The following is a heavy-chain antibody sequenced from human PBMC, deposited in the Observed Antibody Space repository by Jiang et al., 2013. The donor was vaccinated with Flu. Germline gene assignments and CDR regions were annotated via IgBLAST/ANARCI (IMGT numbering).Heavy chain of an antibody. J-gene: IGHJ4*02. D-gene: IGHD1-1*01. CDR3: ARLVTGTTYYLDY. CDR2: IYPGDSDI. V-gene: IGHV5-51*01. Sequence: EVQLVESGAEVRKPGESLTISCRTSGFTFTTNWIVWVRQMSGKGLEWVGLIYPGDSDIRYSPSFQGHVTISADASVTTAYLQWNSLKASDTAIYYCARLVTGTTYYLDYVGPGNPGHRLL. CDR1: GFTFTTNW.